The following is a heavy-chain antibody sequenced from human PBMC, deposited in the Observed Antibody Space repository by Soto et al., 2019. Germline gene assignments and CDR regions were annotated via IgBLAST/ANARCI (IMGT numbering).Heavy chain of an antibody. CDR2: INSDGSST. J-gene: IGHJ5*02. CDR1: GFTFSSYW. D-gene: IGHD2-2*01. Sequence: LRLSCAASGFTFSSYWMHWVRQAPGKGLVWVSRINSDGSSTSYADSVKGRFTISRDNAKNTLYLQMNSLRAEDTAVYYCARGQYCSSTSCYGDWFDPWGQGTLVTVSS. CDR3: ARGQYCSSTSCYGDWFDP. V-gene: IGHV3-74*01.